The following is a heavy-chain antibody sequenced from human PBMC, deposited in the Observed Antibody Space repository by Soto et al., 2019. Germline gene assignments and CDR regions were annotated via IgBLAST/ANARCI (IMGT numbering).Heavy chain of an antibody. CDR1: GFTFSNAW. CDR2: IKSKTDGGAT. D-gene: IGHD3-10*01. Sequence: EVQLVESGGGLVKPGGSPKLSCAASGFTFSNAWMNWVRQAPGKGLEWVGRIKSKTDGGATDYAAPVKGRFVISRDDSKNTLYLQMNSLKTEDTAVYYCTTAADYYRLFDYWGQGTLVTVSS. CDR3: TTAADYYRLFDY. J-gene: IGHJ4*02. V-gene: IGHV3-15*07.